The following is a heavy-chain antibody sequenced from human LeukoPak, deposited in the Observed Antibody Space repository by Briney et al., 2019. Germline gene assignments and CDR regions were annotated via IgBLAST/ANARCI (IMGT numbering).Heavy chain of an antibody. D-gene: IGHD3-3*01. CDR3: ARHIKVFGVYYYYYGMDV. J-gene: IGHJ6*02. CDR1: GGSISGGDYY. V-gene: IGHV4-61*08. CDR2: IYYSGST. Sequence: SETLSLTCTVSGGSISGGDYYWSWIRQPPGKGLEWIGYIYYSGSTNYNPSLKSRVTISVDTSKNQFSLKLSSVTAADTAVYYCARHIKVFGVYYYYYGMDVWGQGTTVTVSS.